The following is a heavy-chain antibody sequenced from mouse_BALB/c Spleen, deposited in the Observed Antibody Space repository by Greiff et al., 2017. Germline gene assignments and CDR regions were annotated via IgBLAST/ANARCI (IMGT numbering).Heavy chain of an antibody. CDR2: IYYSGTI. CDR1: GISITTGNYR. V-gene: IGHV3-5*02. J-gene: IGHJ4*01. CDR3: ARDLLGYAMDY. Sequence: EVKLVESGPGLVKPSQTVSLTCTVTGISITTGNYRWSWIRQFPGNKLEWIGYIYYSGTITYNPSLTSRTTITRDTSKNQFFLEMNSLTAEDTATYYRARDLLGYAMDYWGQGTSVNVSS. D-gene: IGHD2-1*01.